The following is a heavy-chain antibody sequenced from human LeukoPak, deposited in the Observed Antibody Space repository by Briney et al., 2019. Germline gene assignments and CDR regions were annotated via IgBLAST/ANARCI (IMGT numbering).Heavy chain of an antibody. CDR1: GFTLSIYA. CDR3: ARGAGYDFWSGYYTYYYYYYMDV. Sequence: PGGSLRLSCAASGFTLSIYAMHWVRQAPGKGLEWVSSISSSSSYIYYADSVKGRFTISRDNAKNSLYLQMNSLRAEDTAVYYCARGAGYDFWSGYYTYYYYYYMDVWGKGTTVTVSS. V-gene: IGHV3-21*01. D-gene: IGHD3-3*01. CDR2: ISSSSSYI. J-gene: IGHJ6*03.